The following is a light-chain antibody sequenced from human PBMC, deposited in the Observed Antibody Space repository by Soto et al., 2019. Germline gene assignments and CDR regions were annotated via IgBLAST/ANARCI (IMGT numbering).Light chain of an antibody. CDR1: QSVSSN. V-gene: IGKV3-15*01. CDR2: GAS. J-gene: IGKJ5*01. Sequence: MTQSPSTLSASVGDRVIITCRASQSVSSNLAWYQQKPGQAPRLLIYGASTRATGIPARFSGSGSGTEFTLTISSLQSEDFAVYYCQQYNNWPPITFGQGTRLEIK. CDR3: QQYNNWPPIT.